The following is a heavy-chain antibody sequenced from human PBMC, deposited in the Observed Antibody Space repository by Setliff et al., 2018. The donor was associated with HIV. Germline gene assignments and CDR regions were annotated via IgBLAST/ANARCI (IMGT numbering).Heavy chain of an antibody. CDR2: IKHSGST. D-gene: IGHD1-26*01. J-gene: IGHJ4*02. V-gene: IGHV4-34*01. Sequence: SETLSLTCAVHGGSFSDYYWTWIRQPPGKGLEWIGEIKHSGSTNYNPSLKSRVTISVDTAKNQFSLNLTSVTAADTAVYYCARGGFKWSGSYADYWGQGTLGTVSS. CDR3: ARGGFKWSGSYADY. CDR1: GGSFSDYY.